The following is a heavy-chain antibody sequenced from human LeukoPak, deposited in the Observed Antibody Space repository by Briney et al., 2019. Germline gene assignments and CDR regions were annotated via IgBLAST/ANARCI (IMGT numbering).Heavy chain of an antibody. CDR2: INHSGST. J-gene: IGHJ3*02. CDR3: AGGVTIVLIVYATKAAFFI. V-gene: IGHV4-34*01. D-gene: IGHD2-8*01. Sequence: SETLSLTCAVSGGSFSGYYWSWIRQPPGKGLEWIGDINHSGSTNYNPSLKSRGTISSDKTKNKTPLKLMYVTAADTTADYCAGGVTIVLIVYATKAAFFIWGQGKMGTVSS. CDR1: GGSFSGYY.